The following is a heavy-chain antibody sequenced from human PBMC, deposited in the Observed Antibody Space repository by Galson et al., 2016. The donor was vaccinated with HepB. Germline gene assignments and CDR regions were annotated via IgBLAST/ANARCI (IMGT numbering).Heavy chain of an antibody. V-gene: IGHV3-7*03. D-gene: IGHD2-21*01. CDR3: ANIPRRGPFDY. CDR1: GFTFSSYW. Sequence: LRLSCAASGFTFSSYWMSWVRQAPGRGLEWVANIKEDGSEKYYVDSVKGRFTISRDYPKNSLYLQMNSLRAEDTAVYYCANIPRRGPFDYWGQGTQVTVSS. J-gene: IGHJ4*02. CDR2: IKEDGSEK.